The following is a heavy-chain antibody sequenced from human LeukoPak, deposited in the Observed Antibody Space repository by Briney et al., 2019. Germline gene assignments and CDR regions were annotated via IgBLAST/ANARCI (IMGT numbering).Heavy chain of an antibody. J-gene: IGHJ4*02. V-gene: IGHV1-69*05. CDR2: IIPIFGTA. CDR1: GGTFSSYA. Sequence: SVKVSCKASGGTFSSYAISWVRQAPGQGLEWMGGIIPIFGTANYAQKFQSRVTITTDKSTRTAYMELSSLRSEDTAVYYCASLVEAAANFDYWGQGTLVTVSS. CDR3: ASLVEAAANFDY. D-gene: IGHD6-25*01.